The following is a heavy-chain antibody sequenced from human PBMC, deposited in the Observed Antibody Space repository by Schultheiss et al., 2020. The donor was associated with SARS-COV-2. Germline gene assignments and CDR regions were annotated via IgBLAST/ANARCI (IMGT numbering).Heavy chain of an antibody. V-gene: IGHV3-23*01. CDR1: QFMFSSSI. D-gene: IGHD3-10*01. CDR2: ISGSGGST. J-gene: IGHJ2*01. Sequence: GESLKISCAMSQFMFSSSIIHWVRQAPGKGLEWVSAISGSGGSTYYADSVKGRFTISRDNSKNTLYLQMNSLRPEDTALYHCAKDWGYGSGSYFYWFFDFWGRGTPVTVSS. CDR3: AKDWGYGSGSYFYWFFDF.